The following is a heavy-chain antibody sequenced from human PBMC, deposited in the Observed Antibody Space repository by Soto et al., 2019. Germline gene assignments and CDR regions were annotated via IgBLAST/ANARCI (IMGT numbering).Heavy chain of an antibody. D-gene: IGHD4-17*01. CDR2: ISHSGST. Sequence: SETLSLTCTVSGGSISSAAYYWSWIRQHPGKGLEWIGYISHSGSTYYTPSLKSRVIISADTSKNQFSVNLTSVTAADTAVYYCARHYTDYGDYKRDYFDYWGQGTLVTSPQ. CDR3: ARHYTDYGDYKRDYFDY. CDR1: GGSISSAAYY. V-gene: IGHV4-31*03. J-gene: IGHJ4*02.